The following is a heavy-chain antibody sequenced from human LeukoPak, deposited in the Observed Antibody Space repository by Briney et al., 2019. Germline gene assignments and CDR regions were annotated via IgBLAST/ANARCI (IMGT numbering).Heavy chain of an antibody. CDR3: ASGGSGWYPSGAFDI. V-gene: IGHV4-4*07. CDR2: IYTSGST. D-gene: IGHD6-19*01. CDR1: GGSISSYY. Sequence: SETLSLTCTVSGGSISSYYWSWIRQPAGKGLEWIGRIYTSGSTNYNPSLKRRVTMSVDTSKNQFSLKLSSVTAADTAVYYCASGGSGWYPSGAFDIWGQGTMVTVSS. J-gene: IGHJ3*02.